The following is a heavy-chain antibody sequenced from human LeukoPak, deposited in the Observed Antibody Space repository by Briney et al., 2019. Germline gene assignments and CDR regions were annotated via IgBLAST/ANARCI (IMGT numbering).Heavy chain of an antibody. D-gene: IGHD3-10*01. CDR3: AKDFRAKSGSGSYGWFDP. Sequence: GGSLRLSCAASGFTFSSYSMNWVRRAPGKGLEWVSSISSSSSYIYYADSVKGRFTISRDNAKNSLYLQMNSLRADDTAVYYCAKDFRAKSGSGSYGWFDPWGQGTLVTVSS. CDR1: GFTFSSYS. V-gene: IGHV3-21*04. CDR2: ISSSSSYI. J-gene: IGHJ5*02.